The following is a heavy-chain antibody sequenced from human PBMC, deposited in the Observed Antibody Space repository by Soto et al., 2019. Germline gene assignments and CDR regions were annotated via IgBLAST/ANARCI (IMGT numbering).Heavy chain of an antibody. D-gene: IGHD3-9*01. V-gene: IGHV3-30*18. Sequence: WGSLRLSCAASGFTFISYGLHCCRHSSLKCLEWVAVISYDGSNKCYADAVKGRFTSSRDNSKSTLYLQMNSLRAEDTAVYYCAKDAYYGISSRHYYYYGMDVWGQGTTVTVSS. CDR1: GFTFISYG. CDR2: ISYDGSNK. CDR3: AKDAYYGISSRHYYYYGMDV. J-gene: IGHJ6*02.